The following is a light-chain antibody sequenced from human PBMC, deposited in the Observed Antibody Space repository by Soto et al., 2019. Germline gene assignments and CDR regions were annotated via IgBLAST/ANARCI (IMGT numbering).Light chain of an antibody. CDR3: SSYTSSSTWV. CDR1: SSDVGSYNR. CDR2: EVS. V-gene: IGLV2-18*02. J-gene: IGLJ3*02. Sequence: QSALTQPPSVSGSPGQSVTISCTGTSSDVGSYNRVSWYQQPPGTAPKLMIYEVSNRPSGVPDRFSGSKSGNTASLTISGVPAEDEADYYCSSYTSSSTWVFGGGTKLTVL.